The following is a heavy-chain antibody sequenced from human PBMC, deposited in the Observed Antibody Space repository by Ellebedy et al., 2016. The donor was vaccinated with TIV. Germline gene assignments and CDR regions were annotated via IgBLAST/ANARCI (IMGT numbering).Heavy chain of an antibody. Sequence: ASVKVSCKASGYTFTGYYMHWVRQAPGKGLEWMGGFDPEDGETIYAQKFQGRVTMTEDTSTDTAYMELSSLRSEDTAVYYCATRLSTTAIDYYYYYGMDVWGQGTTVTVSS. J-gene: IGHJ6*02. D-gene: IGHD5-18*01. CDR2: FDPEDGET. CDR3: ATRLSTTAIDYYYYYGMDV. V-gene: IGHV1-24*01. CDR1: GYTFTGYY.